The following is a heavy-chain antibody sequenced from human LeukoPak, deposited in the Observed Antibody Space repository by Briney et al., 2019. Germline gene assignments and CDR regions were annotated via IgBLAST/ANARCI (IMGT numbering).Heavy chain of an antibody. CDR2: FDPEDGET. Sequence: GASVKVSCTVSGYTLTELSMHWVRQAPGKGLEWMGGFDPEDGETIYAQKFQGRVTMTEDTSTDTAYMELSSLRSEDTAVYYCATLSQVGATVDYWGQGTLVTVSS. D-gene: IGHD1-26*01. J-gene: IGHJ4*02. V-gene: IGHV1-24*01. CDR3: ATLSQVGATVDY. CDR1: GYTLTELS.